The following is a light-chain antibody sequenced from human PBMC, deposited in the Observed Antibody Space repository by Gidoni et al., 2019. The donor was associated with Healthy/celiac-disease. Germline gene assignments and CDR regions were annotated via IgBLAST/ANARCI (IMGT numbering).Light chain of an antibody. J-gene: IGKJ5*01. CDR3: QQRSNWPPIT. Sequence: EIFLPQSPATLSFSPGERSTISCRSSQSVSSYLAWYQQKPGQDPRLLIYDASNRDTGIPARFSGSGSGTDFTRTISSLEPEDFAVYYCQQRSNWPPITFGQGTRLEIK. CDR1: QSVSSY. V-gene: IGKV3-11*01. CDR2: DAS.